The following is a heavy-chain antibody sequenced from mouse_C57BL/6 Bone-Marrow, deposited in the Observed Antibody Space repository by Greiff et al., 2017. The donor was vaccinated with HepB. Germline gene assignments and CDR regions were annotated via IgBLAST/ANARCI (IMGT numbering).Heavy chain of an antibody. CDR1: GYTFTSYG. Sequence: QVQLKQSGAELARPGASVKLSCKASGYTFTSYGISWVKQRTGQGLEWIGEIYPRSGNTYYNEKFKGKATLTADKSSSTAYMELRSLTSEDSAVYLCARRAAQATPFAYWGQGTLVTVSA. D-gene: IGHD3-2*02. V-gene: IGHV1-81*01. J-gene: IGHJ3*01. CDR3: ARRAAQATPFAY. CDR2: IYPRSGNT.